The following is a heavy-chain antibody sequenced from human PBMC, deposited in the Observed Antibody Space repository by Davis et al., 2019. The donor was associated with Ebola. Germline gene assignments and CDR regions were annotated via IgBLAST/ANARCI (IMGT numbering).Heavy chain of an antibody. CDR2: TSSNAYYI. CDR3: AREAGKLSSSVDWFDP. D-gene: IGHD6-6*01. J-gene: IGHJ5*02. Sequence: PGGSLRLSCAASGFTFSRHTMNWVRQAPGKGLEWVSSTSSNAYYIYYADSVEGRFTISRDNAKSSLYLQMSSLTAEDTAVYYCAREAGKLSSSVDWFDPWGQGTLVTVSS. V-gene: IGHV3-21*01. CDR1: GFTFSRHT.